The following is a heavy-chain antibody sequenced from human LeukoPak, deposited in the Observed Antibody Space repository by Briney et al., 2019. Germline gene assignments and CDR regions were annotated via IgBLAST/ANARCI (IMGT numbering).Heavy chain of an antibody. CDR2: ISWNSGSI. D-gene: IGHD1-26*01. CDR1: GFTFDDYA. Sequence: GGSLRLSCAASGFTFDDYAMHWVRQAPGKGLEWVSGISWNSGSIGYADSVKGRFTISRDNAKNSLYLQMNSLRAEETALYYCARVAVGRYDFDYWGRGTLVTVSS. V-gene: IGHV3-9*01. CDR3: ARVAVGRYDFDY. J-gene: IGHJ4*01.